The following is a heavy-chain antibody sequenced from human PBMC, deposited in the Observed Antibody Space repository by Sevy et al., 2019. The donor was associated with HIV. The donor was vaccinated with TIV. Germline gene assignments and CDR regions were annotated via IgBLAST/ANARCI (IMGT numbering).Heavy chain of an antibody. V-gene: IGHV3-23*01. Sequence: GGSLRLSCATSGFTSTPYAVAWVRQAPGKGLEWVAAISGSGAITYYADSRKARLIISRDRTNNTVYLQMKRLRAEDTALYYCAKDRYYFDSSGYDYHHDAFDVWGRGTMVTVSS. CDR3: AKDRYYFDSSGYDYHHDAFDV. J-gene: IGHJ3*01. CDR1: GFTSTPYA. CDR2: ISGSGAIT. D-gene: IGHD3-22*01.